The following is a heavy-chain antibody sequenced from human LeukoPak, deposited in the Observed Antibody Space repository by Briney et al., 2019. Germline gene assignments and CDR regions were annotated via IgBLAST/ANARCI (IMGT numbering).Heavy chain of an antibody. CDR1: GYIFTGYY. D-gene: IGHD5-24*01. Sequence: GASVKVSCKASGYIFTGYYMHWVRQAPGQGLEWMGWINPNSGDTNYAQKFQGRVTMTRDTSISTAYMELSRLRSDDTAVYYCARLYLPATRFDYWGQGTLVTVSS. CDR3: ARLYLPATRFDY. CDR2: INPNSGDT. V-gene: IGHV1-2*02. J-gene: IGHJ4*02.